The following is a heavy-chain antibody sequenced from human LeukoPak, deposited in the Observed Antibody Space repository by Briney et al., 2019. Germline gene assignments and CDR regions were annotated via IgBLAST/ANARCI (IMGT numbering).Heavy chain of an antibody. D-gene: IGHD3-10*01. Sequence: GGSLRLSCEGSGFTFSSYDMAWVRQAPGKGLEWVSAISGSGGSAYYADSVKGRYTIHRDNSKNTLYLQMNSLRAEDTAVYYCARGFTGIWGQGTMVTVSS. CDR1: GFTFSSYD. V-gene: IGHV3-23*01. CDR3: ARGFTGI. J-gene: IGHJ3*02. CDR2: ISGSGGSA.